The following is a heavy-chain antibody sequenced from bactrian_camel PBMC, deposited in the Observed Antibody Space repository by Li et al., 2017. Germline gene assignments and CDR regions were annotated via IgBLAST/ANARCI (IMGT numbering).Heavy chain of an antibody. Sequence: VQLVESGGGSVQAGGSLRLSCAASEGRDRPYFMGWFRQLPGKEREGIARIHSAGSTRYADSVTGGFTVSQGDAKNTVDLQMDSLKPEDTAMYYCAADRFGCLRGRTALDRTTAVGYWGQGTQVTVS. J-gene: IGHJ6*01. CDR1: EGRDRPYF. CDR2: IHSAGST. CDR3: AADRFGCLRGRTALDRTTAVGY. V-gene: IGHV3S53*01. D-gene: IGHD3*01.